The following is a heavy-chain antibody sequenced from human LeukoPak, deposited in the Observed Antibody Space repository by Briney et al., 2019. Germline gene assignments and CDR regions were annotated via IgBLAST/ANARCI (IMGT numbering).Heavy chain of an antibody. CDR2: IYDRGRT. D-gene: IGHD5-24*01. CDR3: ARVRNYPDAFDL. V-gene: IGHV4-59*01. J-gene: IGHJ3*01. CDR1: GVSISSYY. Sequence: SETLSLTCTVSGVSISSYYWSWIRQPPGKGLEWVGYIYDRGRTNYNPSLKSRLTISLDTSKNQFSLKLSSVTAADTAIYFCARVRNYPDAFDLWGQGTMVIVSS.